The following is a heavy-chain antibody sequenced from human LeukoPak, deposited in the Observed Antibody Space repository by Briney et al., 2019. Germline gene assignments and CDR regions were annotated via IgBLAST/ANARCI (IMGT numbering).Heavy chain of an antibody. CDR3: ARGDTSLQRNDALDI. CDR1: GFTFSSYA. Sequence: GGSLRLSCAASGFTFSSYAMNWVRQAPGKGLEWVSCISLTSNDIYYAASVRGRFIISRDNAKNLLSLQMNSLRAEDTALYYCARGDTSLQRNDALDIWGQGTMVSVSS. V-gene: IGHV3-21*01. D-gene: IGHD2/OR15-2a*01. CDR2: ISLTSNDI. J-gene: IGHJ3*02.